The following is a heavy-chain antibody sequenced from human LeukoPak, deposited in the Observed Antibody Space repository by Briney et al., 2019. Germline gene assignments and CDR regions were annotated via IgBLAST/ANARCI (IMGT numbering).Heavy chain of an antibody. CDR1: GFTVSSNY. V-gene: IGHV3-53*01. J-gene: IGHJ6*03. D-gene: IGHD2-2*02. CDR3: ATAGADSKSCTGARCYMWSMDV. CDR2: IYSGGST. Sequence: GGSLRLSCAASGFTVSSNYMSWVRQAPGKGLEWVSVIYSGGSTYYADSVKGRFTISRDNAKSSLFLQMNSLRVEDTAMYYCATAGADSKSCTGARCYMWSMDVWGKGTTVTVSS.